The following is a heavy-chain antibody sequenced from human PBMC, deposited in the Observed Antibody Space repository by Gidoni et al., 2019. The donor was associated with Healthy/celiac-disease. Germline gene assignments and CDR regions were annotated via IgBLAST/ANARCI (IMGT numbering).Heavy chain of an antibody. CDR2: IYYSGST. Sequence: QLQLQESGPGLVKPSETLSLTCTVSGGSISSSSYYWGWIRQPPGKGLEWIGSIYYSGSTYYNPSLKIRVTISVDTSKNQFSLKLSSVTAADTAVYYCARHDRSLLTYSSGNDDYFDYWGQGTLITVSS. CDR3: ARHDRSLLTYSSGNDDYFDY. CDR1: GGSISSSSYY. D-gene: IGHD6-19*01. V-gene: IGHV4-39*01. J-gene: IGHJ4*02.